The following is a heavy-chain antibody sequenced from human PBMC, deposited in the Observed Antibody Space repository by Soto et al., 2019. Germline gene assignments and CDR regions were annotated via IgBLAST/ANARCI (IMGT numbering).Heavy chain of an antibody. CDR3: ASITIFGVVIGPHYYYGMDV. CDR2: IIPIFGTA. V-gene: IGHV1-69*13. J-gene: IGHJ6*02. Sequence: SVKVSCKASGGTFSSYAISWVRQAPGQGLEWMGGIIPIFGTANYAQKFQGRVTITADESTSTAYMELSSLRSEDTAVYYCASITIFGVVIGPHYYYGMDVWGQGTTVTVSS. D-gene: IGHD3-3*01. CDR1: GGTFSSYA.